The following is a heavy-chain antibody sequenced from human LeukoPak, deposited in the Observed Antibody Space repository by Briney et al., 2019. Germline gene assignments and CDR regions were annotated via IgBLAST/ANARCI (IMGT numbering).Heavy chain of an antibody. V-gene: IGHV1-18*04. J-gene: IGHJ6*02. D-gene: IGHD3-10*01. CDR1: GYTFTSYY. Sequence: ASVKISCKTSGYTFTSYYIHWVRQAPGQGLEWMGWISVYNGNTDSEQKLQGRVTMTTDTSTSTAYMELRSLRSDDTAVYYCAREVYRDYYYSTGMDVWGQGTTVTISS. CDR3: AREVYRDYYYSTGMDV. CDR2: ISVYNGNT.